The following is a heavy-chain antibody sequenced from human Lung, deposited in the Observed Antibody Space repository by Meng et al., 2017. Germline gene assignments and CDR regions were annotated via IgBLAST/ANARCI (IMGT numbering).Heavy chain of an antibody. D-gene: IGHD4-11*01. CDR2: INHSGST. CDR3: ARGPTTMAHDFDY. Sequence: QVRLQQWGAGLLKPSETRSLPGVAPGGSFSDYYWSWIRQPPGKGLEWIGEINHSGSTNYNPSLESRATISVDTSQNNLSLKLSSVTAADSAVYYCARGPTTMAHDFDYWGQGTLVTVSS. J-gene: IGHJ4*02. V-gene: IGHV4-34*01. CDR1: GGSFSDYY.